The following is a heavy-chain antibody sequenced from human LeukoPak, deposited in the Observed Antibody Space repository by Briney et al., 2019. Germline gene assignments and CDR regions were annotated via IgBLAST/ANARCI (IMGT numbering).Heavy chain of an antibody. J-gene: IGHJ4*02. V-gene: IGHV4-39*07. D-gene: IGHD6-6*01. CDR1: GGSISSSNCY. CDR2: IYYSGGT. CDR3: ARVGYSSSIDY. Sequence: TSETLSLTCTVSGGSISSSNCYWGWLRQPPGKGLEWIGSIYYSGGTYYNASLKSRVTISVDTSKNQFSLKLSSVTAADTAVYYCARVGYSSSIDYWGQGTLVTVSS.